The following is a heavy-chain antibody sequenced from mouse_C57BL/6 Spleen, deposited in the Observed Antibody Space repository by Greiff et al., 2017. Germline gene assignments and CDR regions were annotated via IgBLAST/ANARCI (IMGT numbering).Heavy chain of an antibody. J-gene: IGHJ1*03. V-gene: IGHV1-55*01. D-gene: IGHD1-1*01. CDR3: SRSDYYGSMPYWYFDV. Sequence: QVQLQQSGAELVKPGASVKMSCKASGYTITSYWITWVKQRPGQGLEWIGDIYPGSGSTNYNEKFKSKATLTVDTSSSTAYMPISSLTSEDSAVYYSSRSDYYGSMPYWYFDVWGTGTTVTVSS. CDR1: GYTITSYW. CDR2: IYPGSGST.